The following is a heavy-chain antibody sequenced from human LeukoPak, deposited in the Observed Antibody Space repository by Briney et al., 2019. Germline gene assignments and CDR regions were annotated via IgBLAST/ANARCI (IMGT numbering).Heavy chain of an antibody. D-gene: IGHD2-15*01. CDR1: GFTFSSYS. CDR2: ISSSSSYI. Sequence: GGPLRLSCAASGFTFSSYSMNWVRQAPGKGLEWVSSISSSSSYIYYADSVKGRFTISRDNAKNSLYLQMNSLRAEDTAVYYCARDLYCSGDSCYSGLKYWGQGTLVTVSS. CDR3: ARDLYCSGDSCYSGLKY. J-gene: IGHJ4*02. V-gene: IGHV3-21*01.